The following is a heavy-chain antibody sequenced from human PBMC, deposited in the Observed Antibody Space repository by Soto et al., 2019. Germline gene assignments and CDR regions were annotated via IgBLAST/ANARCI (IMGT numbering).Heavy chain of an antibody. V-gene: IGHV1-69*01. CDR2: IIPISGTA. D-gene: IGHD2-2*01. J-gene: IGHJ6*02. Sequence: QVQLVQSGAEVKKPGSSVKVSCKASGGTFSSYAISWVRQAPGQGLEWMGGIIPISGTANYAQKFQGRVTITADEPTSTVYMELSSLRSEDTAVYFCARSQGSSTSLEIYDYYYYGMDVWGQGTTVTVSS. CDR1: GGTFSSYA. CDR3: ARSQGSSTSLEIYDYYYYGMDV.